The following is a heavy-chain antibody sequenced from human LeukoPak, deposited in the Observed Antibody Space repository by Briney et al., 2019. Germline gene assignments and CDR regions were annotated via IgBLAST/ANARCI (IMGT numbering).Heavy chain of an antibody. V-gene: IGHV1-8*01. Sequence: GASVKVSCKASGYTFTSYDINWVRQATGQGLEWMGWMNPNSGNTGYAQKFQGRVTMTRNTSISTAYMELSSLRSEDTAVYYCAINHGSGEQQLVIDAFDIWGQGTMVTVSS. D-gene: IGHD6-13*01. CDR2: MNPNSGNT. CDR3: AINHGSGEQQLVIDAFDI. CDR1: GYTFTSYD. J-gene: IGHJ3*02.